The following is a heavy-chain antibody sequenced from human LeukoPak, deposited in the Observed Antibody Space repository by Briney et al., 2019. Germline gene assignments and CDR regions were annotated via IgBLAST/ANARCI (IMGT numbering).Heavy chain of an antibody. CDR2: IKQDGSEK. J-gene: IGHJ4*02. Sequence: PGGSLRLSCAASEFTFSTYWMSWVRQAPGKGLEWVANIKQDGSEKYYMDSVKGRFTISRDTAKNSLFLQMNSLRAEDTAVYYCARRRGNLDYWGQGTLVTVSS. CDR1: EFTFSTYW. V-gene: IGHV3-7*01. D-gene: IGHD4-23*01. CDR3: ARRRGNLDY.